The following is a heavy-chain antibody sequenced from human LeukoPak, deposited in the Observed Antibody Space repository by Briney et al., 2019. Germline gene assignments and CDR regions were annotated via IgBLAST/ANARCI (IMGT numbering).Heavy chain of an antibody. D-gene: IGHD5-12*01. CDR3: ARGHLGYDFDY. V-gene: IGHV4-59*01. CDR2: IYYSGST. CDR1: GGSLSTYY. Sequence: SETLSLTCTVSGGSLSTYYWTWIRQPPGKGLEWVGYIYYSGSTNYNPSLKSRVTISVDTSKNQFSLKLSSVTAADTAMYYCARGHLGYDFDYWGQGTLVTVSS. J-gene: IGHJ4*02.